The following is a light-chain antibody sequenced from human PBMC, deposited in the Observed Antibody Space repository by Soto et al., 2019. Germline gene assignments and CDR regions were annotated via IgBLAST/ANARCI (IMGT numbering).Light chain of an antibody. J-gene: IGLJ3*02. CDR2: RNN. CDR3: AAWDDSLSGRV. Sequence: QSVLIQPPSASGTPGQRVTISCSGSSSNIGSNYVYWYQQLPGTAPKLLIDRNNQRPAGVPDRFSGSKSGTSASLAISGLRSEYEADYYCAAWDDSLSGRVFGGGTQLTVL. V-gene: IGLV1-47*01. CDR1: SSNIGSNY.